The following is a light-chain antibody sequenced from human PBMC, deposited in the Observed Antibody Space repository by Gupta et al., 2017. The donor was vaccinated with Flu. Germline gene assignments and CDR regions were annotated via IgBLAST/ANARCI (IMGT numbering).Light chain of an antibody. J-gene: IGLJ3*02. CDR3: QVQASSSNHQV. Sequence: SYVLTQPPSVSVAPGQTARITCGGTHINSKRVHWYQQKPGQAPVLRVEDDSDRPSGIPERVACSNSGTKANLNLTRVEAGYEADDDCQVQASSSNHQVFGGGTKLTVL. CDR1: HINSKR. CDR2: DDS. V-gene: IGLV3-21*02.